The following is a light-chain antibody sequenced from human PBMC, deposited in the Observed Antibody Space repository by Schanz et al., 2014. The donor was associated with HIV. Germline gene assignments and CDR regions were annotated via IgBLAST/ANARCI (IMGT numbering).Light chain of an antibody. CDR3: AAWDVNLNGPV. CDR1: SSNIGAGYD. V-gene: IGLV1-40*01. CDR2: SNN. Sequence: QSVLTQPPSVSGAPGQRVTISCTGSSSNIGAGYDVHWYQQLPGTAPKLLIYSNNQRPSGVPDRFSGSKSGTSAALAISGLQSEDEADYYCAAWDVNLNGPVFGGGTKLTVL. J-gene: IGLJ2*01.